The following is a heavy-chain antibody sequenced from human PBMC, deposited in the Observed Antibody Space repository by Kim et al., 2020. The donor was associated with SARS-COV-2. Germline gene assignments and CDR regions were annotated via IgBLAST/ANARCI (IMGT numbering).Heavy chain of an antibody. V-gene: IGHV3-23*01. CDR2: ISGGGGST. Sequence: GGSLRLSCVASGFTFTNYAMNWVRQAPGKGLEWVSGISGGGGSTYYADSVKGRFTISRDSSKNMVYLQMNSLRAEDTAVYYCAKELRMTTQTSGGDCFDYWGQGTLVTVSS. J-gene: IGHJ4*02. CDR1: GFTFTNYA. D-gene: IGHD4-17*01. CDR3: AKELRMTTQTSGGDCFDY.